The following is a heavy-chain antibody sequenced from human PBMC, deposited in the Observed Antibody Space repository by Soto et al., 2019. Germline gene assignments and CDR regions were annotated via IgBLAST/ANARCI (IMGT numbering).Heavy chain of an antibody. CDR2: MNPNSGNT. CDR1: GYTFTSYD. CDR3: AREITIFGVVTAGMDV. Sequence: ASVKVSCKASGYTFTSYDINWVRQATGQGLEWMGWMNPNSGNTGYAQKFQGRGTMTRNTSISTAYMELSSLRSEDTVVYYCAREITIFGVVTAGMDVWGQGTTVTVSS. J-gene: IGHJ6*02. V-gene: IGHV1-8*01. D-gene: IGHD3-3*01.